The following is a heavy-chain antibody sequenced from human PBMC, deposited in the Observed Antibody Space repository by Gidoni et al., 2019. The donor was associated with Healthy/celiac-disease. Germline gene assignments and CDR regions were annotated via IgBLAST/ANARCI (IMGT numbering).Heavy chain of an antibody. CDR1: GGSIISSSYY. D-gene: IGHD2-2*01. Sequence: QLQPPQSGPGPVKPSETLSLTCTVSGGSIISSSYYLDWIRQPPGKGLAWMGSIHYSGRTYYNPASKSRVTISVDTSKNQFSLKLSSVTAADTAVYYCARSDSVVVPAAKVGGYYGMDVWGQGTTVTVS. CDR2: IHYSGRT. J-gene: IGHJ6*02. CDR3: ARSDSVVVPAAKVGGYYGMDV. V-gene: IGHV4-39*01.